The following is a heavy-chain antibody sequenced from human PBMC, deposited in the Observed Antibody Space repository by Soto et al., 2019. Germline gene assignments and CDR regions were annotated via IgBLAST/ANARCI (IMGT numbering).Heavy chain of an antibody. CDR2: ISGSGGST. V-gene: IGHV3-23*01. J-gene: IGHJ1*01. Sequence: EVQLLESGGGLVQPGGSLRLSCAASGFTFSSYAMSWVRQAPGKGLEWVSAISGSGGSTYYADSVKGRFTISRDNSKNTLYLQMNSLRAEDTAVYYCAKESVVLLWFGEEGSYFQHWGQGTLVTVSS. CDR3: AKESVVLLWFGEEGSYFQH. D-gene: IGHD3-10*01. CDR1: GFTFSSYA.